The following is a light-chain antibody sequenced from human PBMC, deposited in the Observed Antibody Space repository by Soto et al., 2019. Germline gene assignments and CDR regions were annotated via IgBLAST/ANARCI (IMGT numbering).Light chain of an antibody. CDR3: QQRNNWRLT. V-gene: IGKV3-11*01. J-gene: IGKJ4*01. Sequence: EIVLTHSPATLSLSPGERATLSCRASQSVSSYLDWYQQKPGQAPRLLIYDASNRATGIPARFSGSGSGTELTLTVSSLEPEDFEVYYCQQRNNWRLTLGGGTNVDI. CDR1: QSVSSY. CDR2: DAS.